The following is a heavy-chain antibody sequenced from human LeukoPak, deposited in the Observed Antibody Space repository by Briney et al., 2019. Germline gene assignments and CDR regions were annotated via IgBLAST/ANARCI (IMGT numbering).Heavy chain of an antibody. Sequence: GGSLRLSCAASGFTFSSYAMHWVRQAPGKGLEWVAVISYDGSNKYYADSVKGRFTISRDNSKNTLYLQMNSLRAEDTAVYYCARDSSYSSGPSALDYWGQGTLVTVSS. J-gene: IGHJ4*02. CDR1: GFTFSSYA. D-gene: IGHD6-19*01. CDR2: ISYDGSNK. V-gene: IGHV3-30*04. CDR3: ARDSSYSSGPSALDY.